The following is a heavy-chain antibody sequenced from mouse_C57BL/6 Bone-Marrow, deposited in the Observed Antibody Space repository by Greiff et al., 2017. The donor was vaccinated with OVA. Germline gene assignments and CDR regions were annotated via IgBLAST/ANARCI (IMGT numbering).Heavy chain of an antibody. Sequence: QVQLQQSGTELVKPGASVKMSCKASGYTFTSYWMHWVKQRPGQGLEWIGNINPSNGGTKYNEKFKSKATLTVEQSSSTAYLQLSSLTSEDSAVYYCAKDGNYYGYWGQGTTLTVSS. J-gene: IGHJ2*01. CDR1: GYTFTSYW. D-gene: IGHD2-1*01. CDR2: INPSNGGT. V-gene: IGHV1-53*01. CDR3: AKDGNYYGY.